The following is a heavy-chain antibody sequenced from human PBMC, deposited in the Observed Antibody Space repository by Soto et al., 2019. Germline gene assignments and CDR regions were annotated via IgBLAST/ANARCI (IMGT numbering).Heavy chain of an antibody. D-gene: IGHD2-15*01. Sequence: ASVKVPCKASGYTFTSYYMHWVRQAPGQGLEWMGIINPSGGSTSYAQKFQGRVTMTRDTSTSTVYMELSSLRSEDTAVYYCARYCSGGSCYPYYYYGMDVWGQGTTVTVSS. J-gene: IGHJ6*02. CDR3: ARYCSGGSCYPYYYYGMDV. CDR2: INPSGGST. V-gene: IGHV1-46*01. CDR1: GYTFTSYY.